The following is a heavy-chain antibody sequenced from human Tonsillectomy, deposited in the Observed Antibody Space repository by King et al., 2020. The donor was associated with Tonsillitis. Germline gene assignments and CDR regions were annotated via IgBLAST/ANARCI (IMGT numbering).Heavy chain of an antibody. CDR1: GGYISRYY. J-gene: IGHJ3*02. V-gene: IGHV4-59*01. Sequence: QLQESGPGLVKPSETLSLTCTVSGGYISRYYWSWIRQPPGKGLEWIGYIYYSGSTNYNPSLKSRVTISVDTYKNQFSLKLSSVTAADTAVYYCARGAGYSRDAFDIWGQGTMVTVSS. CDR2: IYYSGST. D-gene: IGHD3-9*01. CDR3: ARGAGYSRDAFDI.